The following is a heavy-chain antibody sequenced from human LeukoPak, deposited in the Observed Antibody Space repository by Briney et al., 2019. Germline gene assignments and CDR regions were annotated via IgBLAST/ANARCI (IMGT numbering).Heavy chain of an antibody. Sequence: AGSLRLSCAASGFTVSSNYMSWVRQAPGKGLEWVSVIYSGGSTYYADSVKGRFTISRDNSKNTLYLQMNSLSAEDTAVYYCARDKYYYATGGAFDIWGQGTMVTVSS. CDR2: IYSGGST. V-gene: IGHV3-53*01. J-gene: IGHJ3*02. D-gene: IGHD3-10*01. CDR1: GFTVSSNY. CDR3: ARDKYYYATGGAFDI.